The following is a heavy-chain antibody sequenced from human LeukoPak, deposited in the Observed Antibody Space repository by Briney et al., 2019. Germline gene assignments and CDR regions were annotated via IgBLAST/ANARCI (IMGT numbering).Heavy chain of an antibody. D-gene: IGHD3-3*01. CDR2: ISSSGSSI. Sequence: PGGSLILSCAGSGFNFSDFYMSWIRQAPGKGLEWVAYISSSGSSIYYTDSVRGRFTISRDNAKNSLFLQMNSLRPEDTAVYYCARGKRRFWFDPWGQGTLVTVSS. J-gene: IGHJ5*02. V-gene: IGHV3-11*01. CDR1: GFNFSDFY. CDR3: ARGKRRFWFDP.